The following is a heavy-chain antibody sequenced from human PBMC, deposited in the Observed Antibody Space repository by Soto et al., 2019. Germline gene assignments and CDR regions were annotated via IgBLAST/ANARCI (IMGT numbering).Heavy chain of an antibody. D-gene: IGHD3-16*01. Sequence: PSETLSLTCAVSGGSISSGGYSWSWIRQPPGKGLEWIGYIYHSGSTYYNPSLKSRVTISVDRSKNQFSLKLSSVTAADTAVYYCARVAPLGWFDPWGQGTLVTVS. CDR2: IYHSGST. V-gene: IGHV4-30-2*01. J-gene: IGHJ5*02. CDR3: ARVAPLGWFDP. CDR1: GGSISSGGYS.